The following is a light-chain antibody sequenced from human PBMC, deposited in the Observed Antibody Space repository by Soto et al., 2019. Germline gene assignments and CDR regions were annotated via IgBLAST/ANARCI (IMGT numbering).Light chain of an antibody. V-gene: IGKV3-20*01. CDR1: QSISGTY. Sequence: DTVLTQSPGTLSVTSGERATLSCRASQSISGTYLAWYQQKPGQAPRLLIYSASTRATGIPDRFSGSGSGTDFTLTLSRLEPEDFAVYYCQHYGTSPSTFGRGTKVEL. CDR3: QHYGTSPST. J-gene: IGKJ1*01. CDR2: SAS.